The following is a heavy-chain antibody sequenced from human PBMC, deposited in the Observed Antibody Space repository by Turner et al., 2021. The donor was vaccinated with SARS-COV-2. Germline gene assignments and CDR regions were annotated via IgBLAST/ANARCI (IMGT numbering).Heavy chain of an antibody. V-gene: IGHV3-30*18. CDR1: GFTFSSHG. Sequence: QVQLVESGGGVVQPGRSLRLSCAASGFTFSSHGMHWVRQAAGKGLEWVAVISYDGSNKYYADSVKGRFTISRDNSKNTLYLQMNSLRAEDTAVYYCAKNLIRHYQLLYPPNYYGMDVWGQGTTVTVSS. CDR3: AKNLIRHYQLLYPPNYYGMDV. D-gene: IGHD2-2*02. J-gene: IGHJ6*02. CDR2: ISYDGSNK.